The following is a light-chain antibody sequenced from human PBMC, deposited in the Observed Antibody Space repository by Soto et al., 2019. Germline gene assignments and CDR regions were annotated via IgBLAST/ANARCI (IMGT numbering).Light chain of an antibody. V-gene: IGKV1-5*01. CDR2: DAS. CDR1: QSVSGW. Sequence: DIQMTQSPSTLSASVGDTVTVTCRASQSVSGWLAWYQQEPGEDPELLIYDASALPRGVPSRFSGSGSGTKFTLTIASLQPDEFATYDCQQYETFSGTFGPGTKLDIK. J-gene: IGKJ3*01. CDR3: QQYETFSGT.